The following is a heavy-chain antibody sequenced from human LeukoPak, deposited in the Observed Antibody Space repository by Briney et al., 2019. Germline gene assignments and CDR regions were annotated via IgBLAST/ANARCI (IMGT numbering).Heavy chain of an antibody. V-gene: IGHV1-2*02. CDR1: GYTFTGYY. D-gene: IGHD5-12*01. CDR2: INPNSGGT. Sequence: AASVKVSCKASGYTFTGYYMHWVRQAPGQGLEWMGWINPNSGGTNYAQKFQGRVTMTRDTSISTAYMELSRLRSDDTAVYYCAREKIGSGYDQDLDYWGQGTLVTVSS. CDR3: AREKIGSGYDQDLDY. J-gene: IGHJ4*02.